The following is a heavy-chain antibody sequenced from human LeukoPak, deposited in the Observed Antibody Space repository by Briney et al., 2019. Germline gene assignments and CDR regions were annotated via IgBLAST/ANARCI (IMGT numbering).Heavy chain of an antibody. V-gene: IGHV3-11*06. CDR2: ISSSSSYT. J-gene: IGHJ3*02. Sequence: KPGGSLRLSCAASGFTFSDYYMSWIRQAPGKGLEWVSYISSSSSYTNYADSVKGRFTVSRDNAKNSLYLQMNSLRAEDTAVYYCARESHRNDAFDIWGQGTMVTVSS. CDR3: ARESHRNDAFDI. CDR1: GFTFSDYY.